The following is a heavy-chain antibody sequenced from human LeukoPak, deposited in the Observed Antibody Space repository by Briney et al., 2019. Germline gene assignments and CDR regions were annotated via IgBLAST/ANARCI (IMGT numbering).Heavy chain of an antibody. CDR1: GGSFSGYY. CDR3: ASHYSGSYGGAFDI. Sequence: SETLSLTCAVYGGSFSGYYWSWIRQPPGKGLEWIGEINHSGSTNYNPSLKSRVTISVDTSKNQFSLKLSSVTAADTAVYYCASHYSGSYGGAFDIWGQGTMVTVSS. J-gene: IGHJ3*02. CDR2: INHSGST. D-gene: IGHD1-26*01. V-gene: IGHV4-34*01.